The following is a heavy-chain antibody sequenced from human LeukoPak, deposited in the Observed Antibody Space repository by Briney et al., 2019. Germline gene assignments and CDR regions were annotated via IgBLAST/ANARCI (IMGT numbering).Heavy chain of an antibody. CDR1: GFTFNNYA. V-gene: IGHV3-23*01. D-gene: IGHD1-7*01. CDR3: AKGSRGNYDY. J-gene: IGHJ4*02. Sequence: PGGSLRLSCAASGFTFNNYAMTWVRQAPEKGLEWVSSIIDSGISTYYGDSVKGRFTISRDNSKNTLYLQMNSLRAEDTAVYYCAKGSRGNYDYWGQGTLVTVSS. CDR2: IIDSGIST.